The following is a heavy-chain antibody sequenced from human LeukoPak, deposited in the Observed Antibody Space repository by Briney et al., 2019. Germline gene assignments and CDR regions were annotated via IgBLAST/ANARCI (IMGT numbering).Heavy chain of an antibody. CDR3: ARDHPYSYGPDY. CDR2: IIPIFGTA. D-gene: IGHD5-18*01. Sequence: SVKVSCKASGGTFSSYAISWVRQAPGQGLEWMGGIIPIFGTANYAQKFQGRVTITAGESTSTAYMELSSLRSEDTAVYYCARDHPYSYGPDYWGQGTLVTVSS. J-gene: IGHJ4*02. CDR1: GGTFSSYA. V-gene: IGHV1-69*13.